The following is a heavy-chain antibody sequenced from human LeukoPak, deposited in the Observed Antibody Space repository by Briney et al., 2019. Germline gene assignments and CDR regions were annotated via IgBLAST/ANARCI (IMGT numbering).Heavy chain of an antibody. CDR2: IHAGGTT. CDR3: ARDGLYSYGYSYFDF. Sequence: PSETLSLTCAVSGVSVSSYHWSWIRQPAGKRLEWLGRIHAGGTTNYNPSLDSRVTMSVDTSKNQFSLELRSVTAADTAVYYCARDGLYSYGYSYFDFGGQGTLVTVSS. J-gene: IGHJ4*02. D-gene: IGHD5-18*01. V-gene: IGHV4-4*07. CDR1: GVSVSSYH.